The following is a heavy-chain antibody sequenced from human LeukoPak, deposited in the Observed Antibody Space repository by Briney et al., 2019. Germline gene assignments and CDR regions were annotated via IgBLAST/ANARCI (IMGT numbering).Heavy chain of an antibody. V-gene: IGHV3-48*03. CDR1: GFTFSSYE. D-gene: IGHD3-3*01. CDR3: ARGVNFWSGYHFDY. J-gene: IGHJ4*02. CDR2: ISSSGSTI. Sequence: PGGSLRLSCAASGFTFSSYEMNWVRQAPGKGLEWVSYISSSGSTIYYAGSVKGRFTISRDNAKNSLYPQMNSLRAEDTAVYYCARGVNFWSGYHFDYWGQGTLVTVSS.